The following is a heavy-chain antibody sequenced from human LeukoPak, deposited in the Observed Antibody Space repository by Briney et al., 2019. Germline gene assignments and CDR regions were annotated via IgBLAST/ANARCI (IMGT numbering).Heavy chain of an antibody. CDR3: ARPKGHYYFDY. Sequence: SETLSLTCAVSGGSISSGGYSWSWIRQPPGKGLEWIGYIYHSGSTYYNPSLKSRVTISVDRSKNQFSLKLSSVTAADTAVYYCARPKGHYYFDYWGQGTLVTVSS. V-gene: IGHV4-30-2*01. CDR1: GGSISSGGYS. CDR2: IYHSGST. J-gene: IGHJ4*02.